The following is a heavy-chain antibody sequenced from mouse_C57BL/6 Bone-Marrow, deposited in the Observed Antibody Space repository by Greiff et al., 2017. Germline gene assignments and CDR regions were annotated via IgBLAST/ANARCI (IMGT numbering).Heavy chain of an antibody. J-gene: IGHJ3*01. CDR2: IYPGDGDT. D-gene: IGHD2-1*01. CDR1: GYAFSSYW. Sequence: VQLQQSGAELVKPGASVMISCKASGYAFSSYWLNWVKQRPGKGLAWIGQIYPGDGDTNYNGKFKGKATLTADKSSSTAYMQLSSLTSEDSAVYFCARRGNYVFAYWGQGTLVTVSA. CDR3: ARRGNYVFAY. V-gene: IGHV1-80*01.